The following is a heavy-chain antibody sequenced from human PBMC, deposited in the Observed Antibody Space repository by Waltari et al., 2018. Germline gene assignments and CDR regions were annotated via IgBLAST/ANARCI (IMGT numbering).Heavy chain of an antibody. V-gene: IGHV2-26*01. CDR3: ARIKSVLLWCGEEHRSTIPDGFDI. J-gene: IGHJ3*02. CDR2: IFSNDEK. D-gene: IGHD3-10*01. CDR1: GFSLSNDRMR. Sequence: QVTLKESVPVLVKPTETLTLTCTVSGFSLSNDRMRVSWIRQPPRKALESLTHIFSNDEKYYQTSLKSRLTISKDTSKSQVVLTMTNMDPVDTATYDCARIKSVLLWCGEEHRSTIPDGFDIWGQGKMVTVSS.